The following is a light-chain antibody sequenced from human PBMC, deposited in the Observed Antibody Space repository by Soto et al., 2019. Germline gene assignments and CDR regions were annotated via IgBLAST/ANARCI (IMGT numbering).Light chain of an antibody. CDR3: SSYTTSSTRV. CDR2: EVI. V-gene: IGLV2-14*03. CDR1: NSAVGAYDF. Sequence: SVVAQPGSVAGAPGPSITLSFTGNNSAVGAYDFVSWYQQHPDKAPKLMIYEVIYRPSGVSNRFSGSKSVNTATLTISGLQAEDEGDYYCSSYTTSSTRVFGTGTKVTVL. J-gene: IGLJ1*01.